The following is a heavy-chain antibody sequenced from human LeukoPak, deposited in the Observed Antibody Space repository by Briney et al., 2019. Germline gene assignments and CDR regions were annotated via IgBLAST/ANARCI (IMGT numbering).Heavy chain of an antibody. Sequence: SETLSLTCTVSGGSISSGSYYWSWIRQPAGKGLEWIGRIYTSGSTNYNPSLKSRVTISVDTSKNQFSLKLSSVTAADTAVYYCARSSGVQQPATDYWGQGTLVTVSS. V-gene: IGHV4-61*02. CDR2: IYTSGST. CDR1: GGSISSGSYY. J-gene: IGHJ4*02. CDR3: ARSSGVQQPATDY. D-gene: IGHD6-13*01.